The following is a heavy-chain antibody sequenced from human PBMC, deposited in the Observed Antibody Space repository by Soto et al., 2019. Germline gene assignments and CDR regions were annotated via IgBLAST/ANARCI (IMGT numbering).Heavy chain of an antibody. CDR2: IYPGDSDT. CDR3: ARLTRFEYSGSYEPRAIDY. J-gene: IGHJ4*02. D-gene: IGHD1-26*01. CDR1: GYSFTSYW. V-gene: IGHV5-51*01. Sequence: EVQLVQSGAEVKKPGESLKISCKGSGYSFTSYWIGWVRQMPGKGLEWMGIIYPGDSDTRYSPSFKGQVTISADKSISTSSLQWSSLKASDTAMYYCARLTRFEYSGSYEPRAIDYWGQGTLVTVSS.